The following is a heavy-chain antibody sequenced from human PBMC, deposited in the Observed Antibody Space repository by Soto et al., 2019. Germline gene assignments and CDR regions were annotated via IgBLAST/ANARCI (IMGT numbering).Heavy chain of an antibody. CDR1: GGTFSSYA. V-gene: IGHV1-69*13. D-gene: IGHD5-18*01. CDR2: IIPIFGTA. Sequence: ASVKVSCKASGGTFSSYAISWVRQAPGQGLEWMGGIIPIFGTANYAQKFQGRVTITADESTSTAYMELSSLRSEDTAVYYCARRSGDTAMVTDYYYYGMDVWGQGTTVTVSS. CDR3: ARRSGDTAMVTDYYYYGMDV. J-gene: IGHJ6*02.